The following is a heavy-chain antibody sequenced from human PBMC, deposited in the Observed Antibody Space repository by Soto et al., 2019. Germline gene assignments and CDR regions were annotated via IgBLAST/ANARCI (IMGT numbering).Heavy chain of an antibody. Sequence: SETLSLTCAISGGSISTFYWRWIRQPPGKGPEWIGYIYYDGNVNYKTAYNPSLKSRVTISVDTSKNHFSLRLSSVTAADTAVYYCAREIAAAGTEFDYWGQGTRVTVSS. J-gene: IGHJ4*02. CDR1: GGSISTFY. CDR2: IYYDGNV. D-gene: IGHD6-13*01. CDR3: AREIAAAGTEFDY. V-gene: IGHV4-59*01.